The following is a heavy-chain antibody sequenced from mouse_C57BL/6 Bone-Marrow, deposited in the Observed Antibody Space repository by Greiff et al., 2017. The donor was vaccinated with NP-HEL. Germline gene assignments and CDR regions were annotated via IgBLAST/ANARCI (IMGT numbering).Heavy chain of an antibody. Sequence: VQLQQPGADLVKPGASVKLSCKASGYTFTSYWMHWVKQRPGRGLEWIGRIAPNSGGTKFNEKFKTKATLTVDKPSSTAYMQLSSLTSEDSAVYYCARYYYGSRGWYFDVWGTGTTVTVSS. J-gene: IGHJ1*03. V-gene: IGHV1-72*01. CDR1: GYTFTSYW. CDR2: IAPNSGGT. D-gene: IGHD1-1*01. CDR3: ARYYYGSRGWYFDV.